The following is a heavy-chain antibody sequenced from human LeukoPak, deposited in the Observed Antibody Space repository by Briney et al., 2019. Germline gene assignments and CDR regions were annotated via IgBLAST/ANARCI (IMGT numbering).Heavy chain of an antibody. CDR2: IYYSGST. CDR1: GGSISSYY. Sequence: SETLSLTCTVSGGSISSYYWSWIRQPPGKGLEWIGYIYYSGSTYYNPSLKSRVTISVDTSKNQFSLKLSSVTAADTAVYYCARVNPSSGDAFDIWGQGTMVTVSS. D-gene: IGHD3-22*01. CDR3: ARVNPSSGDAFDI. J-gene: IGHJ3*02. V-gene: IGHV4-59*06.